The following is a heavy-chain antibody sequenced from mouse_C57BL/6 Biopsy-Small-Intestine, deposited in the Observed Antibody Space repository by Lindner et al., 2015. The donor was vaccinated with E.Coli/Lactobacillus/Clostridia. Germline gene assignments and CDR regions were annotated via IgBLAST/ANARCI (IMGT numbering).Heavy chain of an antibody. CDR1: GFTFSDYG. CDR2: ISSGSSTI. Sequence: VQLQESGGGLVKPGGSLELSCAASGFTFSDYGMHWVRQAPEKGLEWVAYISSGSSTIYYADTVKGRFTISRDNAKNTLFLQMTSLRSEDTAMYYCAKLGLGAYWGQGTLVTVSA. CDR3: AKLGLGAY. D-gene: IGHD4-1*01. V-gene: IGHV5-17*01. J-gene: IGHJ3*01.